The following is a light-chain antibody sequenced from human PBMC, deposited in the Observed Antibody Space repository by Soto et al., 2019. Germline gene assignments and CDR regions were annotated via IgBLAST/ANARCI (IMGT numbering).Light chain of an antibody. CDR3: QSYDSSLSGSRA. J-gene: IGLJ3*02. Sequence: QAVVTQPPSVSGAPGQRVTISCTGSSSNIGAGYDVHWYQQLPGTAPKLLIYGNSNRPSGVPDRFSGSKSGTSASLAITGLQAEDEADYYCQSYDSSLSGSRAFGGGTKLTVL. CDR1: SSNIGAGYD. V-gene: IGLV1-40*01. CDR2: GNS.